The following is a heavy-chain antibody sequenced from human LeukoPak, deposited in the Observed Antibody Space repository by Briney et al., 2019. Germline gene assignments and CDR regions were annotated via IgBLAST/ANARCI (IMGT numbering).Heavy chain of an antibody. CDR1: GFTFSSYS. V-gene: IGHV3-21*01. J-gene: IGHJ4*02. CDR2: ISSSSSYI. Sequence: NAGGSLRLSCAASGFTFSSYSMNWVRQAPGKGLEWVSSISSSSSYIYYADSVKGRFTISRDNAKNSLYLQMNSLRAEDTAVYYCARAATIRFDYWGQGTLVTVSS. CDR3: ARAATIRFDY. D-gene: IGHD3-3*01.